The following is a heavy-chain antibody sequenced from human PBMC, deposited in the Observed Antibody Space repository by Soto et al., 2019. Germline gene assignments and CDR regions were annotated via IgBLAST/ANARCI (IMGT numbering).Heavy chain of an antibody. V-gene: IGHV4-31*03. CDR1: GGSISTGGYY. CDR3: ARDPAP. J-gene: IGHJ5*02. Sequence: QVQLQESGPGLVKPSQTLSLTCTVSGGSISTGGYYWSWIRQHPGKGLEWIGYSYNSATTYYNPSLKSRVTISVHTSKNQFSLKLSSVTVADTAVYYCARDPAPWGQGALVTVSS. CDR2: SYNSATT.